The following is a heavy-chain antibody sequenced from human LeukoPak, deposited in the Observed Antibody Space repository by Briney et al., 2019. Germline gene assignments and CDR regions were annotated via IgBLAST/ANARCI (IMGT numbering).Heavy chain of an antibody. D-gene: IGHD2-8*02. CDR3: ARGGCGSSKYWVF. J-gene: IGHJ4*02. CDR2: IYSDGGDT. CDR1: DFTLSPYW. V-gene: IGHV3-7*01. Sequence: GGSLTLSCAASDFTLSPYWMTWVRHAPGRGLEWVANIYSDGGDTYYGDSVKGRFSISRDNAENSLFLQMNNLRVEDSAVYYCARGGCGSSKYWVFWGRGTLVRV.